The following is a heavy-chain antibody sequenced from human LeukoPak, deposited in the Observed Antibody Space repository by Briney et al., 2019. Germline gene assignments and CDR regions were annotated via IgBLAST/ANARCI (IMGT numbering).Heavy chain of an antibody. CDR3: ARVGEGKFFGSLPIEY. CDR2: IYYSGST. D-gene: IGHD3-16*01. CDR1: GGSISSYY. Sequence: SETLSLTCTVSGGSISSYYWSWIRQPPGKGLEWIGYIYYSGSTNYNPSLKSRVTISVDTSKNQFSLKLSSVTAADTGVFYCARVGEGKFFGSLPIEYWGEGAPVTVSS. V-gene: IGHV4-59*12. J-gene: IGHJ4*02.